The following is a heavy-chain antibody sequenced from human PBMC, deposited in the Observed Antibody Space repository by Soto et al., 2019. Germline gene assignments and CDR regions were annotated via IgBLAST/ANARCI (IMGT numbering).Heavy chain of an antibody. CDR2: IKYDGSEK. CDR1: GFTFSSYW. D-gene: IGHD3-22*01. Sequence: GGSLRLSCTGSGFTFSSYWMSWVRQAPGRGLEWMANIKYDGSEKYYVDSVKGRLTISRDNAKNSLYLQMNSLRAEDTAVYYCASSPHKDSRPDYWGQGTLVTVSS. V-gene: IGHV3-7*03. J-gene: IGHJ4*02. CDR3: ASSPHKDSRPDY.